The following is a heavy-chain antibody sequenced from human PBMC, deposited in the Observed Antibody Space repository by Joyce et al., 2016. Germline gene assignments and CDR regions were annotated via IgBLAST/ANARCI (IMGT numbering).Heavy chain of an antibody. CDR1: GFTVSNSD. Sequence: EVQVVESGGDLIQPGGSLRLSCAVSGFTVSNSDMNGVRQAPGKGLEWVSVLYGGGGTYYADSVKGRFTISRDNSKNTLYLQMNSLRAEDTAVYYCARRRDWGQGTLVIVSS. CDR2: LYGGGGT. CDR3: ARRRD. J-gene: IGHJ1*01. V-gene: IGHV3-53*01.